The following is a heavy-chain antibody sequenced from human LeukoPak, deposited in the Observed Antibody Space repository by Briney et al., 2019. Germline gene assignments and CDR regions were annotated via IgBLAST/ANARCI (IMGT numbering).Heavy chain of an antibody. Sequence: SETLSLTCTVSGVSISSYYWSWIRQPPGKGLEWIGYIYYSGSTNYNPSLKSRVTISVDTSKNQFSLKLSSVTAADTAVYYCARGTLEYQLLSFDYWGQGTLVTVSS. CDR2: IYYSGST. J-gene: IGHJ4*02. V-gene: IGHV4-59*08. CDR1: GVSISSYY. D-gene: IGHD2-2*01. CDR3: ARGTLEYQLLSFDY.